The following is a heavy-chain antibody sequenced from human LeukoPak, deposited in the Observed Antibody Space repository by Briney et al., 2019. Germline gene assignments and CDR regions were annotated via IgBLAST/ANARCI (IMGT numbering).Heavy chain of an antibody. J-gene: IGHJ5*02. D-gene: IGHD4-23*01. Sequence: GGSLRLSCAASGFTFSSYEMNWVRQAPGKGLEWVSALSGSSLYTHYADSVKGRFTISRDNSKNTLYLQMNSLRVEDTAVYYCAKEGYGGNPPTSWGQGTLVSVSS. CDR2: LSGSSLYT. CDR1: GFTFSSYE. V-gene: IGHV3-23*01. CDR3: AKEGYGGNPPTS.